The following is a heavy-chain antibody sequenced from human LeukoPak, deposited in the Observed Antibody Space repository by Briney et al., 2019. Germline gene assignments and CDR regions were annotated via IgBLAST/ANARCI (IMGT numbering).Heavy chain of an antibody. J-gene: IGHJ6*03. CDR1: GYTFTGYY. D-gene: IGHD1-7*01. Sequence: GASVKVSCKASGYTFTGYYMHWVRQTPGQGLEWMGGINTNSGGTNYAQKVQGRVTMTRDTSISTAYMELSRLRSDDTAVYYCARGGTTRPDYYYYMDVWGKGTTVTVSS. CDR3: ARGGTTRPDYYYYMDV. V-gene: IGHV1-2*02. CDR2: INTNSGGT.